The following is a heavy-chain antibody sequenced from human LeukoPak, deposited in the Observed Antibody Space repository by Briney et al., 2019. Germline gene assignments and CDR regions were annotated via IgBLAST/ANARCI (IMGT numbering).Heavy chain of an antibody. V-gene: IGHV1-69*13. CDR1: GGTFSSYA. CDR3: ARDYSTSGYFDY. Sequence: SVKVSCKASGGTFSSYAISWVRQAPGQGLEWMGGIIPIFGTANYAQKFQGRVTITADESTSTAYMELSSLRAEDTAVYYCARDYSTSGYFDYWGQGTLVTVSS. J-gene: IGHJ4*02. CDR2: IIPIFGTA. D-gene: IGHD2-21*01.